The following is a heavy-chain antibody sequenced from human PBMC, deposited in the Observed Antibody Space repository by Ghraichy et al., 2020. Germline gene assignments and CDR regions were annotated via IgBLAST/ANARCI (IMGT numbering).Heavy chain of an antibody. V-gene: IGHV4-38-2*02. CDR2: IYHSGST. Sequence: SETLSLTCTVSGYSISSGYYWGWIRQPPGQGLEWIGSIYHSGSTYYNSSLKSRVTISVDTSKNQFSLKLSSVTAADTAVYYCARGGITLVRGVSPLDYWGQGTLVTVSS. D-gene: IGHD3-10*01. CDR1: GYSISSGYY. CDR3: ARGGITLVRGVSPLDY. J-gene: IGHJ4*02.